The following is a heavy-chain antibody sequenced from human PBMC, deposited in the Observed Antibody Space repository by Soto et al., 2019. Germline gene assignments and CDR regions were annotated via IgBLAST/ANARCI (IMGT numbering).Heavy chain of an antibody. D-gene: IGHD3-3*01. CDR3: ARDRGSLRFWYGLDV. J-gene: IGHJ6*02. Sequence: SETLSLTCTVSGGSISSGGYYWSWIRQHPGKGLEWIGYIYYSGSTYYNPSLKSRVTISVDTSKNQFSLKLSSVTASDTAVYYCARDRGSLRFWYGLDVWAQGTTVTVSS. CDR2: IYYSGST. V-gene: IGHV4-31*03. CDR1: GGSISSGGYY.